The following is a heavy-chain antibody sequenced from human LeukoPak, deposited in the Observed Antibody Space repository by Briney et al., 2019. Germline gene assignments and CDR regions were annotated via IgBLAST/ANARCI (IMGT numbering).Heavy chain of an antibody. D-gene: IGHD1-26*01. CDR3: ARVRDGSRLDY. J-gene: IGHJ4*02. CDR2: IYHSGST. Sequence: SGTLSLTGAVSGGSITSSIWWSWLRQSPGKGLEWIGEIYHSGSTNRNPSLKSRVTISADKSKNQFSLNLSSVTVADTAVYYCARVRDGSRLDYWGQGTLVTVSS. CDR1: GGSITSSIW. V-gene: IGHV4-4*02.